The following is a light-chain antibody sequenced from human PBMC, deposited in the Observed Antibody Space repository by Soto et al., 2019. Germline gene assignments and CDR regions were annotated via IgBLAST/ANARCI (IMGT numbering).Light chain of an antibody. CDR3: SSFTSSDTYV. J-gene: IGLJ1*01. Sequence: QSALTQPPSVSGSPGQSVAISCTGTSSDVGSFNRVSWYQQSPGTAPKLMIYDVNNRPSGVPDRFSGSKSGNAASLTISGLQAEDESDYYWSSFTSSDTYVFGTGTKLTVL. CDR2: DVN. CDR1: SSDVGSFNR. V-gene: IGLV2-18*02.